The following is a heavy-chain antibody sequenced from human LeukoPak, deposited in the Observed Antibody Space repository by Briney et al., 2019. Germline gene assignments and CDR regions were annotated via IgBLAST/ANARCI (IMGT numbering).Heavy chain of an antibody. Sequence: PGGSLRLSCAASGFIFSNYWMSWVRQAPGKGLEWVANIKKDGSEKHYAGSVKGRFTISRDNAKNSLYLQMNSLRAEDTAVYYCARDPYYVGGNDFDYWGQGTLVTVSS. CDR3: ARDPYYVGGNDFDY. V-gene: IGHV3-7*01. J-gene: IGHJ4*02. D-gene: IGHD3-16*01. CDR2: IKKDGSEK. CDR1: GFIFSNYW.